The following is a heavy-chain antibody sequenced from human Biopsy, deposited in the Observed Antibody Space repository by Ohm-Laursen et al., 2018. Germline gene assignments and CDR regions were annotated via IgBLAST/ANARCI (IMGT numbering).Heavy chain of an antibody. J-gene: IGHJ3*01. CDR2: IYYRGNT. V-gene: IGHV4-61*05. D-gene: IGHD3-10*01. Sequence: GTLSLTCPVSGGSIGGSGDYWNWIRQAPGKGLEWIGNIYYRGNTNYSPSLKSRATISLDSSKNQFSLNLNSVTATDTAVYYCARRLPLRGFAFDVWGQGTVVTVS. CDR3: ARRLPLRGFAFDV. CDR1: GGSIGGSGDY.